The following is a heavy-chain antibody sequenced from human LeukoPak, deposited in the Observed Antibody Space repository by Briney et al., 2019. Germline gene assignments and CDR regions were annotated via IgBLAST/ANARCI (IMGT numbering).Heavy chain of an antibody. J-gene: IGHJ6*02. V-gene: IGHV1-69*04. CDR3: AREQLDNYYYYGMDV. CDR1: GCIFSSYA. D-gene: IGHD6-13*01. CDR2: IIPILGIA. Sequence: ASVKVSCKASGCIFSSYAISWVRQAPGQGLEWMGRIIPILGIANYAQKFQGRVTITADKSTSTAYMELSSLRSEDTAVYYCAREQLDNYYYYGMDVWGQGTTVTVSS.